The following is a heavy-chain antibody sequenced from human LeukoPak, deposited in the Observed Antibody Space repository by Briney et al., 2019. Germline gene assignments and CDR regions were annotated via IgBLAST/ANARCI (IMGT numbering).Heavy chain of an antibody. D-gene: IGHD3-22*01. CDR2: FDPEDGET. V-gene: IGHV1-24*01. Sequence: RASVKVSCKVSGYTLTELSMHCVRQAPGKGLEWMGGFDPEDGETIYAQKFQGRVTMTEDTSTDTAYMELSSLRSEDTAVYYCATALRDSSGYYYYFDYWGQGTLVTVSS. CDR3: ATALRDSSGYYYYFDY. J-gene: IGHJ4*02. CDR1: GYTLTELS.